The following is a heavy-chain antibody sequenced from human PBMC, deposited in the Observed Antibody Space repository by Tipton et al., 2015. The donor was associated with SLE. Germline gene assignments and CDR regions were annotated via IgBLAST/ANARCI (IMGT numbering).Heavy chain of an antibody. Sequence: TLSLTCTVSGGSISSYYWSWIRQPPGKGLEWIGEINHSGSTNYNPSLKSRVTISVDTSKNQFSLKLSSVTAADTAVYYCARQSTEGAFDIWGQGTMVTVSS. CDR2: INHSGST. J-gene: IGHJ3*02. CDR3: ARQSTEGAFDI. V-gene: IGHV4-34*01. CDR1: GGSISSYY.